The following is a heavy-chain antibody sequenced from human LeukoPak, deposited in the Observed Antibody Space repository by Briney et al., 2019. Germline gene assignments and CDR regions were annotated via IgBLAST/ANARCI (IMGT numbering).Heavy chain of an antibody. D-gene: IGHD3-16*01. CDR1: GFALSTYW. V-gene: IGHV3-7*01. Sequence: GGSLRLSCAASGFALSTYWMSWVRQAPGKGLEWVANMNQDGGQNYYVDSVKGRFTISRDNAKNSLYLQMNSLRAEDTAVYYCAVSASARGGFDSWGQGILVTVSS. CDR3: AVSASARGGFDS. J-gene: IGHJ4*02. CDR2: MNQDGGQN.